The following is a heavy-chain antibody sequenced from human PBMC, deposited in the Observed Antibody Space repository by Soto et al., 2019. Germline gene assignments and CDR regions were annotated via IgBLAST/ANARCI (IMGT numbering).Heavy chain of an antibody. CDR3: AKMATTTVTTSFDF. CDR1: GFTFSSYA. J-gene: IGHJ4*02. D-gene: IGHD4-17*01. CDR2: ISGSGGST. Sequence: EVQVLESGGGLVQPGGSLRLSCAASGFTFSSYAMSWVRQAPGKGLEWVSAISGSGGSTYYADSVKGRFTISRDKSETTLYLQMNSMRAEDTAVYYCAKMATTTVTTSFDFWGQGTLVTVSS. V-gene: IGHV3-23*01.